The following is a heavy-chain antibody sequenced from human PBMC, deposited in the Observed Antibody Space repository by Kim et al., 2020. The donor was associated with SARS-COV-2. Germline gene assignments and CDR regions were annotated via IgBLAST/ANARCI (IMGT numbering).Heavy chain of an antibody. J-gene: IGHJ4*02. CDR3: ARRLVLSAHYYFDY. CDR2: IYQSGST. CDR1: GYSISTGYY. V-gene: IGHV4-38-2*02. D-gene: IGHD2-15*01. Sequence: SETLSLTCTVSGYSISTGYYWAWIRQAPGEGLEWIGTIYQSGSTSYNPSLKSRVTMSVDTSKNQFSLKLTSVTAADTAVYFCARRLVLSAHYYFDYWGQG.